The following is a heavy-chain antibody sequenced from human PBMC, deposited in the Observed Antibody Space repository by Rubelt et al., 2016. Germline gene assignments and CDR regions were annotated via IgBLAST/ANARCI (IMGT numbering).Heavy chain of an antibody. D-gene: IGHD3-10*01. CDR1: GGSFSGYS. CDR3: VARGVTFVY. V-gene: IGHV4-34*01. Sequence: QVQLQQWGARLLKPSETLSLTCAVYGGSFSGYSWSWIRQPPGQGLEWIGEVTDTGTTNYTPSLRRRVSISVDTSKSQFHLKRSSGIAADTAVYYCVARGVTFVYWDQGTLVTVSS. CDR2: VTDTGTT. J-gene: IGHJ4*02.